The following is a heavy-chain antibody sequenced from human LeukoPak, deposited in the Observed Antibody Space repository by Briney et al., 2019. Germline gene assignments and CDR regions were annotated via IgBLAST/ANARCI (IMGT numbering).Heavy chain of an antibody. CDR3: TTEGGYDILTGYYN. Sequence: GGSLRLSCTASGFTVSSSYMNWVRQAPGKGLEWVGRIKSKTDGGTTDYAAPVKGRFTISRDDSKNTLYLQMNSLKTEDTAVYYCTTEGGYDILTGYYNWGQGTLVTVSS. CDR2: IKSKTDGGTT. V-gene: IGHV3-15*01. D-gene: IGHD3-9*01. J-gene: IGHJ4*02. CDR1: GFTVSSSY.